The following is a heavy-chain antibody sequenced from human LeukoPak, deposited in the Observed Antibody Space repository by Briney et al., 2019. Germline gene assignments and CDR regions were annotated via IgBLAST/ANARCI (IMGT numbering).Heavy chain of an antibody. V-gene: IGHV1-58*02. Sequence: SVKVSCKASGFTFTSSAMQWVRQARGQRLEWIGWIVVGSGNTNYAQKFQERVTITRDMSTSTAYMELSSLRSEDTAVYYCAAEGGSTDYYYYGMDVWGQGTTVTVSS. CDR3: AAEGGSTDYYYYGMDV. CDR1: GFTFTSSA. D-gene: IGHD1-26*01. J-gene: IGHJ6*02. CDR2: IVVGSGNT.